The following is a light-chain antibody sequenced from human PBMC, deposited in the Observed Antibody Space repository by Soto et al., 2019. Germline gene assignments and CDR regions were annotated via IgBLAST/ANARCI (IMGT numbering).Light chain of an antibody. V-gene: IGKV3-11*01. CDR1: QSVSSTY. CDR2: DAS. CDR3: QQRINWPPFT. Sequence: EIVLTQSPGTVSLSPGERATLSCRASQSVSSTYLAWYQQKPGQAPRLLIYDASNRATGIPARFSGSGSGTDFTLTISSLEPEDFAVYYCQQRINWPPFTFGPGTKVDIK. J-gene: IGKJ3*01.